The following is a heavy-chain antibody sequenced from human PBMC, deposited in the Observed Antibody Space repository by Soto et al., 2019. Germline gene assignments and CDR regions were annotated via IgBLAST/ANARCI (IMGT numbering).Heavy chain of an antibody. Sequence: EVQLVESGGGLVQPGGSLRLSCAASGLTFSSYWMSWVRQAPGKGLEWVANIKQDGSEKYYVDSVKGRFTISRDNAKNSLYLQMNSLRAEDTAVYYCARDPEDTAMAYYYYGMDVWGQGTTVTVSS. CDR1: GLTFSSYW. CDR2: IKQDGSEK. J-gene: IGHJ6*02. CDR3: ARDPEDTAMAYYYYGMDV. V-gene: IGHV3-7*01. D-gene: IGHD5-18*01.